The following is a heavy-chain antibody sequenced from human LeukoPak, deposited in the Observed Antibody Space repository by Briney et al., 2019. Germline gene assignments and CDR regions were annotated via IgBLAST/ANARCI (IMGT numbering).Heavy chain of an antibody. J-gene: IGHJ6*03. CDR3: AKDPSNYGSGFMDV. CDR1: GFTFSSYG. D-gene: IGHD3-10*01. V-gene: IGHV3-30*02. Sequence: PGGSLRLSCAASGFTFSSYGIHWVRQAPGKGLEWVAFIRDDGSNKYYADSVKGRFTISRDNSKNTLFLQMNSLRGEDTAVYYCAKDPSNYGSGFMDVWGKGTTVTVSS. CDR2: IRDDGSNK.